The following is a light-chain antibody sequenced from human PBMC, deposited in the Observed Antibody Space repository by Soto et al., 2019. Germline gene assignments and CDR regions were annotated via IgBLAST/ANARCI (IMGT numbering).Light chain of an antibody. V-gene: IGLV2-14*01. Sequence: QSALTQPASVSGSPGQSITISCTGTSSDVGGYNYVSWYQQHPGKAPKLMIYDVSNRPSGVSNRFSGSKSGNTASLTISGLXXXXXXXXYCSSYTSSSTLLYVFGTGT. CDR3: SSYTSSSTLLYV. CDR1: SSDVGGYNY. CDR2: DVS. J-gene: IGLJ1*01.